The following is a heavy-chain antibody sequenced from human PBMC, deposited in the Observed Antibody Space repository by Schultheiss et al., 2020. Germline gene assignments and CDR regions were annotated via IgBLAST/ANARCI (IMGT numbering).Heavy chain of an antibody. D-gene: IGHD3-3*01. CDR3: ARGLRFLEWLPEYYFDY. V-gene: IGHV3-11*01. J-gene: IGHJ4*02. Sequence: WGSLRLSCAASGFTFSDYYMSWIRQAPGKGLEWVSYISSSGSTIYYADSVKGRFTISRDNAKNSLYLQMNSLRAEDTAVYYCARGLRFLEWLPEYYFDYWGQGTLVTVSS. CDR1: GFTFSDYY. CDR2: ISSSGSTI.